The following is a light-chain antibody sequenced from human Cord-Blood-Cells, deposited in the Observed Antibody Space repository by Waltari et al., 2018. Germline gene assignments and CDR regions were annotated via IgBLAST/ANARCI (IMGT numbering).Light chain of an antibody. CDR2: RNN. V-gene: IGLV1-47*01. CDR3: AAWDDSLSGWV. CDR1: SPNTGSNY. Sequence: QSVLTQPPSASGTPGPRVPIPCSGSSPNTGSNYVYWYQQLPGTAPKLLIYRNNQRPSGVPDRFSGSKSGTSASLAISGLRSEDEADYYCAAWDDSLSGWVFGGGTKLTVL. J-gene: IGLJ3*02.